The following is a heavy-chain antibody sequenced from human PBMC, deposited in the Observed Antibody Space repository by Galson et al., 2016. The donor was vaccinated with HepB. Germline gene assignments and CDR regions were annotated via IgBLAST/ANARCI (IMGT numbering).Heavy chain of an antibody. J-gene: IGHJ4*02. V-gene: IGHV1-18*01. CDR1: GYTFRNYG. D-gene: IGHD5-18*01. CDR2: ISGYNGNT. CDR3: ARDPSSGHKGFFDY. Sequence: SVKVSCKASGYTFRNYGISWIRQAPGHGLAWMGWISGYNGNTNYAQNVQGRVTLTTDTSTNTAYMELRSLGSDDTATYFCARDPSSGHKGFFDYWGRGTLVTVSS.